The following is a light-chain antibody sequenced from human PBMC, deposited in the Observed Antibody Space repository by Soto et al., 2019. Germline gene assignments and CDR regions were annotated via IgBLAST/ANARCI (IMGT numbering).Light chain of an antibody. V-gene: IGKV1-9*01. J-gene: IGKJ5*01. CDR2: AGA. Sequence: ILLTQSPSSLSASVLDRVTITCLASQGIDSSFAWYHEKLARAPKRLLYAGACLQSGVPSRLSGSGSGRKFTVRIISKQSRDVFSGSMRQLGERPFTFGQGTRLEIK. CDR1: QGIDSS. CDR3: RQLGERPFT.